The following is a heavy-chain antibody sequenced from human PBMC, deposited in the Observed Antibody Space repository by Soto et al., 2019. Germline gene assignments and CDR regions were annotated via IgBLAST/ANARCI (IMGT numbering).Heavy chain of an antibody. CDR2: IIPIFGTA. Sequence: QVQLVQSGAEVKKPGSLVKVSCEASGGTFSSYAISWVRQAPGQGLEWMGGIIPIFGTANYAQKFQGRVTITSDESTSTAYMELSSLRSEDTAVYYCARDYGAAAGTPLFDYWGQGTLVTVSS. CDR1: GGTFSSYA. CDR3: ARDYGAAAGTPLFDY. D-gene: IGHD6-13*01. V-gene: IGHV1-69*05. J-gene: IGHJ4*02.